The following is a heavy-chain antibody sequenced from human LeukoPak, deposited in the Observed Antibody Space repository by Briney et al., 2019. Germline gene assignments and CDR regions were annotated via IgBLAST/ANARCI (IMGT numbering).Heavy chain of an antibody. CDR1: GFTFRSYA. V-gene: IGHV3-23*01. CDR2: IGGSGANT. Sequence: PGGSLRLSCVVSGFTFRSYAMTWVRQAPGKGLELVSAIGGSGANTYYADSVKGRFTISRDNSKNTLYSQMDSLRADDTAVYYCAKNGGDSYGTGHFDCWGQGTLVTVSS. J-gene: IGHJ4*02. D-gene: IGHD3-10*01. CDR3: AKNGGDSYGTGHFDC.